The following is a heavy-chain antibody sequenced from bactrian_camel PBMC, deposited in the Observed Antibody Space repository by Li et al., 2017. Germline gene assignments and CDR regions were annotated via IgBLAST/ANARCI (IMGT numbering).Heavy chain of an antibody. J-gene: IGHJ4*01. CDR3: VAATVIGGRSCTPPRTRSWNYNY. D-gene: IGHD4*01. V-gene: IGHV3S1*01. CDR2: ISTVSTLGST. Sequence: HVQLVESGGGLVQPGGSLRLSCLASGLPFSNIWMYWVRQAPGKGLEWVSHISTVSTLGSTYADSVKGRFAISKNNAKKTLYLQMNSLRPEDTAMYTCVAATVIGGRSCTPPRTRSWNYNYWGQGTQVTVS. CDR1: GLPFSNIW.